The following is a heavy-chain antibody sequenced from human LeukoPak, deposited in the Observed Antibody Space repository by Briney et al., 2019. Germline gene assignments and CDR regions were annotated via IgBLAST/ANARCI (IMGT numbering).Heavy chain of an antibody. Sequence: GGSLRLSCAASGFTFSDYYMSWIRQAPGKGLEWVSYISSSGSTIYYADSVKGRFTISRDNAKNSLYLQMNSLRAEDTAVYYCARRYCSSTSCYTWAFDIWGQGTMVTVSS. CDR2: ISSSGSTI. CDR3: ARRYCSSTSCYTWAFDI. CDR1: GFTFSDYY. J-gene: IGHJ3*02. V-gene: IGHV3-11*04. D-gene: IGHD2-2*02.